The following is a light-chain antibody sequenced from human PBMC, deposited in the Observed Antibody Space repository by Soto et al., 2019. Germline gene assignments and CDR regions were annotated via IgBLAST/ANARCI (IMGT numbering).Light chain of an antibody. CDR1: QSISSY. CDR2: AAS. J-gene: IGKJ2*01. CDR3: QPSYSTPV. V-gene: IGKV1-39*01. Sequence: DIQMTQSPSSLSASVGDRVTITCRASQSISSYLNWYQQKPGKAPKLLIYAASSLQSGVPSRFSGSGSGTDFTLAISSLQPEDFATYYCQPSYSTPVFGQGNKLEI.